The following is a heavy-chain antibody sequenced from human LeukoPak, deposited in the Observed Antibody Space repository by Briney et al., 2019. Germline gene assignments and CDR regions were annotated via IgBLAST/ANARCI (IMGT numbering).Heavy chain of an antibody. D-gene: IGHD6-19*01. J-gene: IGHJ4*02. CDR1: GYTFTGYY. CDR2: INPNSGGT. V-gene: IGHV1-2*04. CDR3: ARAGGASDSSGWYVFDY. Sequence: ASVTVSCKASGYTFTGYYIHWVRQAPGQGLEWMGWINPNSGGTNYAQMFQGWVTMTRDTFISTAYMELSRLRSDDTAVYYCARAGGASDSSGWYVFDYWGQGTLVTVSS.